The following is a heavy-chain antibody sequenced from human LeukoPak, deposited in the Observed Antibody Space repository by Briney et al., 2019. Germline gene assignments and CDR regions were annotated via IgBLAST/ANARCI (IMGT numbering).Heavy chain of an antibody. CDR2: INHSGST. V-gene: IGHV4-39*07. D-gene: IGHD1-26*01. CDR1: GGSVSSGSYY. CDR3: ARGSKWYFDY. Sequence: PSETLSLTCTVSGGSVSSGSYYWSWIRQPPGKGLEWIGEINHSGSTNYNPSLKSRVTISVDTSKNQFSLKLSSVTAADTAVYYCARGSKWYFDYWGQGTLVTVSS. J-gene: IGHJ4*02.